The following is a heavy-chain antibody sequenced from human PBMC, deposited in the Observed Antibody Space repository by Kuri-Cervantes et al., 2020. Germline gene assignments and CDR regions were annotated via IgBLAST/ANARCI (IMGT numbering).Heavy chain of an antibody. D-gene: IGHD5-18*01. Sequence: SLKISCAASGFTFSSYGMHWVRQAPGKGLEWVAVIWYDGSNKYYADSVKGRFTISRDNSKNTLYLQMNSLRAEDTAMYYCARGGVYTAMVMGMDVWGQGTTVTVSS. CDR1: GFTFSSYG. CDR3: ARGGVYTAMVMGMDV. J-gene: IGHJ6*02. V-gene: IGHV3-33*01. CDR2: IWYDGSNK.